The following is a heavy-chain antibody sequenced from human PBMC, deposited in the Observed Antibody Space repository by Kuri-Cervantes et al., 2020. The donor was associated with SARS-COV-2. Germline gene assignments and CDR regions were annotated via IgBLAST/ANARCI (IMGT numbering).Heavy chain of an antibody. D-gene: IGHD3-3*01. CDR1: GFTFSSYS. Sequence: ETLSLTCAASGFTFSSYSMNWVRQAPGKGLEWVSSISSSSSYIYYADSVKGRFTISRDNAKNSLYLQMNSLRAEDTAVYYCASFEVGEHWGQGTLVTVSS. V-gene: IGHV3-21*01. J-gene: IGHJ4*02. CDR2: ISSSSSYI. CDR3: ASFEVGEH.